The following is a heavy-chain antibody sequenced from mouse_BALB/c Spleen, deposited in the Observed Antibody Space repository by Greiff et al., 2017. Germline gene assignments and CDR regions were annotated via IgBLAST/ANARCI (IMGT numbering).Heavy chain of an antibody. V-gene: IGHV5-17*02. D-gene: IGHD1-1*01. Sequence: EVQGVESGGGLVQPGGSRKLSCAASGFTFSSFGMHWVRQAPEKGLEWVAYISSGSSTIYYADTVKGRFTISRDNPKNTLFLQMTSLRSEDTAMYYCASRSYGNAMDYWGQGTSVTVSS. CDR1: GFTFSSFG. CDR2: ISSGSSTI. J-gene: IGHJ4*01. CDR3: ASRSYGNAMDY.